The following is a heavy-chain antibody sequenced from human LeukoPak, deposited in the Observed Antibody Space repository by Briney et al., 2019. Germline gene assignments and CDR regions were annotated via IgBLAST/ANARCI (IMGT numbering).Heavy chain of an antibody. CDR3: ARDLMVSLDYFDY. CDR2: TYYRSKWYN. J-gene: IGHJ4*02. V-gene: IGHV6-1*01. D-gene: IGHD3-10*01. Sequence: SQTLSLTCAISGDSLSSNSAAWHWIRQSPSRGLEWLGRTYYRSKWYNDYAVSVKSRITIKPDTSKNQFSLQLNSVTPEDTAVYYCARDLMVSLDYFDYWGQGTLVSVSS. CDR1: GDSLSSNSAA.